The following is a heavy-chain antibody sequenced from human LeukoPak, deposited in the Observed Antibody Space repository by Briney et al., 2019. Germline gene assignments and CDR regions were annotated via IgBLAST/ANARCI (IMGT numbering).Heavy chain of an antibody. J-gene: IGHJ4*02. CDR3: AIWFGELLPTY. CDR2: IWYDGSNK. Sequence: GRSLRLSCAASGFTFSSYGMPWVRQAPGKGLEWVAVIWYDGSNKYYADSVKGRFTISRDNSKNTLYLQMNSLRAEDTAVYYCAIWFGELLPTYWGQGTLVTVSS. V-gene: IGHV3-33*01. D-gene: IGHD3-10*01. CDR1: GFTFSSYG.